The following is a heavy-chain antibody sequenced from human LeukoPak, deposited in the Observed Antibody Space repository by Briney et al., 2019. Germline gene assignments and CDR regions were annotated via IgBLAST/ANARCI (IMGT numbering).Heavy chain of an antibody. D-gene: IGHD1-26*01. CDR2: IIPIFGTA. V-gene: IGHV1-69*13. Sequence: SVRVSCKASGGTFSSYAISWVRQAPGQGLEWMGGIIPIFGTANYAQKFQGRVTITADESTSTAYMELSSLRSEDTAVYYCASGRGATTPADYWGQGTLVTVSS. J-gene: IGHJ4*02. CDR1: GGTFSSYA. CDR3: ASGRGATTPADY.